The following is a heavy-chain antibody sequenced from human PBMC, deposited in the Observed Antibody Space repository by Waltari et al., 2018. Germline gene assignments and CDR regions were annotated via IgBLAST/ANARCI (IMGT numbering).Heavy chain of an antibody. J-gene: IGHJ4*02. CDR1: GGSITSLNW. D-gene: IGHD2-2*01. V-gene: IGHV4-4*02. CDR2: IFHTEAT. Sequence: QVQLQESGPGLVKPSGTLSLTCAVSGGSITSLNWWTWVRQPPGQGLEWIGEIFHTEATSYNPSLKSRLTISVDKSKNQFSLKLSSVTVADTAVYYCVRAGYCSRSGCQTWAWDWGQGTLVTVSS. CDR3: VRAGYCSRSGCQTWAWD.